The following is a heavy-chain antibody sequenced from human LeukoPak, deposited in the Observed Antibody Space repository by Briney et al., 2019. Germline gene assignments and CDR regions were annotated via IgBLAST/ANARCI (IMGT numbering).Heavy chain of an antibody. D-gene: IGHD3-16*01. Sequence: GGSLRLSCAGSGFTFNIHAMSWVRQAPGKGLEWVSAISGSGDSTSYGDSVKGRFTISRDNSRNTLYLQMNSLRAEDTAVYYCAKLKLRSSSYFDYWGQGTLVTVSS. CDR3: AKLKLRSSSYFDY. J-gene: IGHJ4*02. CDR2: ISGSGDST. CDR1: GFTFNIHA. V-gene: IGHV3-23*01.